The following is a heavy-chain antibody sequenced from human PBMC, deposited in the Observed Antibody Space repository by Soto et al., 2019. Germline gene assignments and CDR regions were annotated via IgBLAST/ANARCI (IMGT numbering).Heavy chain of an antibody. CDR1: GGSISLERFY. CDR2: VSHTGAT. CDR3: AREFSSAPIIYVDF. J-gene: IGHJ4*02. V-gene: IGHV4-61*01. Sequence: QVQLQESGPGLVKPSETLSLTCTVSGGSISLERFYWTWIRQPPGKGLEWIGYVSHTGATNYNPSLPSRVDISVDTSRNQFSLKLRSLTAADTAVYFCAREFSSAPIIYVDFWGQGTLVSVSA.